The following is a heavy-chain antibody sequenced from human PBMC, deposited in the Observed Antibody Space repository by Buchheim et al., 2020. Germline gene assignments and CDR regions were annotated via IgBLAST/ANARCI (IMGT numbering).Heavy chain of an antibody. CDR3: ASDISGGGLDY. CDR2: ISDDATRT. V-gene: IGHV3-30*04. Sequence: QVQLVESGGGVVQPGRSLRLSCAASGISFSRYAMHWVRQAPGKGLEWVAVISDDATRTNYADSVRGRFTISRDNSRNTLYLQMGSLRLDDTAVFYCASDISGGGLDYWGQGTL. D-gene: IGHD2-15*01. CDR1: GISFSRYA. J-gene: IGHJ4*02.